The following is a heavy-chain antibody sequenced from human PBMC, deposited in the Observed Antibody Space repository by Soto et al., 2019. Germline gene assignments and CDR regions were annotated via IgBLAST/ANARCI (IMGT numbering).Heavy chain of an antibody. D-gene: IGHD2-15*01. CDR2: INAGNGNT. CDR3: ARDLSGYCSGGSCYSGEGFDY. CDR1: VYTFTSYA. J-gene: IGHJ4*02. V-gene: IGHV1-3*01. Sequence: SVKVSCKASVYTFTSYAMHWVRQAPGQRLEWMGWINAGNGNTKYSQKFQGRVTITRDTSASTAYMELSSLRSEDTDVYYCARDLSGYCSGGSCYSGEGFDYWGQGTLVTVSS.